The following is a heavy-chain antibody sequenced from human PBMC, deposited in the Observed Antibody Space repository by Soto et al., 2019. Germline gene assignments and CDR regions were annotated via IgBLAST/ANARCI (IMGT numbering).Heavy chain of an antibody. V-gene: IGHV3-30*18. D-gene: IGHD1-26*01. CDR3: AKAIVGANTYYSGMDL. CDR1: GFTFSSSG. J-gene: IGHJ6*02. CDR2: IAYDGSDK. Sequence: PGGALRLSCAVSGFTFSSSGRHWGRQAPGKGLDCVALIAYDGSDKYNADSVKGRFTISRDNSKNTLYLEMNSLRAEDTAVYYWAKAIVGANTYYSGMDLWGQGTTVPVYS.